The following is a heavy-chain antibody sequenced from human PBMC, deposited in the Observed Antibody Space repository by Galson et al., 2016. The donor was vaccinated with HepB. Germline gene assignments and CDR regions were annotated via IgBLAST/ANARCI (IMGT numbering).Heavy chain of an antibody. V-gene: IGHV3-48*01. CDR1: GFTFSRYS. J-gene: IGHJ6*04. CDR3: ARDATSALQPGYGMDV. CDR2: ISSSSSTI. Sequence: SLRLSCAASGFTFSRYSMNWVRQAPGKGLEWVSYISSSSSTIYYADSVKGRFTISRDNAKNSLYLQVNSLRAEDTAVYYCARDATSALQPGYGMDVWGKGTTVTVSS. D-gene: IGHD1-26*01.